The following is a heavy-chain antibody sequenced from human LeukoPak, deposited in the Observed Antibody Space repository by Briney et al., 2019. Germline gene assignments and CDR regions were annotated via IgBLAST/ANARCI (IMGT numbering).Heavy chain of an antibody. Sequence: PGGSLRLSCAASGFTFSSYSMNWVRQAPGKGLEWVSAISGSGGSTYYADSVKGRFTISRDNSKNTLYLQMNSLRAEDTAVYYCAKGFSPWRGSSWYLGHYWGQGTLVTVSS. J-gene: IGHJ4*02. D-gene: IGHD6-13*01. CDR2: ISGSGGST. CDR3: AKGFSPWRGSSWYLGHY. V-gene: IGHV3-23*01. CDR1: GFTFSSYS.